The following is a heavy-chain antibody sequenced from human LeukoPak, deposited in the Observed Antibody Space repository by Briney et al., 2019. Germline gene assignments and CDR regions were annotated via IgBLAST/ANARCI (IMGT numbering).Heavy chain of an antibody. J-gene: IGHJ4*02. Sequence: ASVKVSCKASGYTFTSYGISWVRQAPGQGLEWMGWISAYNGNTNYAQKLQGRVTMTTDTSTSTAYMELRSLRPDDTAVYYCARDSPITMIVPGEVRFDYWGQGTLVTVSS. D-gene: IGHD3-22*01. CDR2: ISAYNGNT. CDR3: ARDSPITMIVPGEVRFDY. CDR1: GYTFTSYG. V-gene: IGHV1-18*01.